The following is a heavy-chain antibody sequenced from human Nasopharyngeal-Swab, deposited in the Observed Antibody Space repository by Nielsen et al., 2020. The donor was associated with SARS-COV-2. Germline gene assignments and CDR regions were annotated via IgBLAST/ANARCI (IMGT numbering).Heavy chain of an antibody. D-gene: IGHD6-6*01. V-gene: IGHV3-30*18. CDR2: ISFDGSKK. CDR1: GFTFNSHG. CDR3: VKLVVVYGMDV. J-gene: IGHJ6*02. Sequence: GESLKISCAASGFTFNSHGMHWVRQAPGKGLEWVAVISFDGSKKYYADSVKGRFTISRDSSKNTLYLQMSSLRAEDTAVYYCVKLVVVYGMDVWGQGTTVTVSS.